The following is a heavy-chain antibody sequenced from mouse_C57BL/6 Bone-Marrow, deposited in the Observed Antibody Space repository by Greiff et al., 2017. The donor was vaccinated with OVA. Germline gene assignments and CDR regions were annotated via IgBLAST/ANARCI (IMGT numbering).Heavy chain of an antibody. CDR1: GYTFTSYW. CDR2: IYPGSGST. CDR3: ARGDDGYYYAMDY. D-gene: IGHD2-3*01. Sequence: VQLQQPGAELVKPGASVKMSCKASGYTFTSYWITWVKQRPGQGLEWIGDIYPGSGSTNYNEKFKSKATLTVDTSSSTAYMQLSSLTSEDSAVYYCARGDDGYYYAMDYWGQGTSVTVSS. V-gene: IGHV1-55*01. J-gene: IGHJ4*01.